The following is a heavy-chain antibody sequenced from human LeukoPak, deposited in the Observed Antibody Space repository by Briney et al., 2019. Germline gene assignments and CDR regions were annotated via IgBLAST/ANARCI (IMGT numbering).Heavy chain of an antibody. CDR1: GFIFSSYS. Sequence: GGSLRLSCTASGFIFSSYSMSWVRQAPGKGLEWVSLIGSASAYTLYGDSVKGRFTISRDDAKNSLYLELSSLRVEDTAIYYCAKDASGWSRDYWGQGTLVTVSS. CDR2: IGSASAYT. D-gene: IGHD6-19*01. CDR3: AKDASGWSRDY. J-gene: IGHJ4*02. V-gene: IGHV3-21*01.